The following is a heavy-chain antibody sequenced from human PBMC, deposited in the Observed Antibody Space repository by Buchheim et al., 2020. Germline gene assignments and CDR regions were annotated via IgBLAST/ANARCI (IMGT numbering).Heavy chain of an antibody. J-gene: IGHJ6*02. V-gene: IGHV3-21*01. CDR3: ARDYMITHHYYGMDV. D-gene: IGHD3-16*01. Sequence: EVQVVESGGGLVKPGGSLRLSCAASGFTLSTYNMNWVRQAPGKGLEWVSSISSTFSSIYYADSVKGRFTISGDNAKNPLYLQMNSLRAEDTAVYYCARDYMITHHYYGMDVWGQGTT. CDR1: GFTLSTYN. CDR2: ISSTFSSI.